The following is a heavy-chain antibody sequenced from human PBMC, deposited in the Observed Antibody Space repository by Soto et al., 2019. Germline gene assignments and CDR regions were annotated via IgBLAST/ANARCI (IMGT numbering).Heavy chain of an antibody. CDR3: ARVPGDTAMFDY. V-gene: IGHV1-3*01. D-gene: IGHD5-18*01. J-gene: IGHJ4*02. Sequence: ASVKVSCKASGYTFTSYAMHWVRQAPGQRLEWMGWINAGNVNTKYSQKFQGRVTITRDTSASTAYLELSSLSFEDTVVYYCARVPGDTAMFDYWGQGTLVTVSS. CDR2: INAGNVNT. CDR1: GYTFTSYA.